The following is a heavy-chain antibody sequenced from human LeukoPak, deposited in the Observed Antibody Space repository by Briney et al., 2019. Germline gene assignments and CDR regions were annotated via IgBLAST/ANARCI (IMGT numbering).Heavy chain of an antibody. CDR2: INSRSTYI. D-gene: IGHD1-14*01. J-gene: IGHJ5*01. Sequence: GGSLRLSCGASGFTFSNYNMNWVRQAPGEGLEWVSSINSRSTYIFHADSVMGRFTISRDNAKNSLFLQMNSLGAEDTAVYYCARDETDGFDSWGQGTLVTVSS. V-gene: IGHV3-21*01. CDR3: ARDETDGFDS. CDR1: GFTFSNYN.